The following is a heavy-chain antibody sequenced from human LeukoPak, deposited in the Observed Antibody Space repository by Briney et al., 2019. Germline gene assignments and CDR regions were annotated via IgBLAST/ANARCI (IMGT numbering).Heavy chain of an antibody. J-gene: IGHJ4*02. V-gene: IGHV3-7*05. CDR1: GFTFSIYW. Sequence: GGSLRLSCAASGFTFSIYWMSWVRQAPGKGLEWVAKIKQDGSGKYYVDSVKGRFTISRDNAENSLYLQMNSLRVEDTAVYYCARSDFWSGYHRGYLDYWGQGTLVTVSS. CDR3: ARSDFWSGYHRGYLDY. CDR2: IKQDGSGK. D-gene: IGHD3-3*01.